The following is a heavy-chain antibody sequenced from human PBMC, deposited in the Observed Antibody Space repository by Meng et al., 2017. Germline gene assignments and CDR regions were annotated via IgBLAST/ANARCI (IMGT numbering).Heavy chain of an antibody. D-gene: IGHD3-10*01. CDR1: GGSCSGYY. CDR3: ARVRRWAFDI. Sequence: VQLQQWGAGLLKPSEHLSLSCAVYGGSCSGYYWSGIRQPPGKGLEWIGEINHSGSTNYNPSLKSRVTISVDTSKNQFSLKLSSVTAADTAVYYCARVRRWAFDIWGQGTMVTVSS. V-gene: IGHV4-34*01. J-gene: IGHJ3*02. CDR2: INHSGST.